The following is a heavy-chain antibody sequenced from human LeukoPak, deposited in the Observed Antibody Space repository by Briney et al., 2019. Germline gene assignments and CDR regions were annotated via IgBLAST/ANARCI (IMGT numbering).Heavy chain of an antibody. CDR3: ARQSEAIAARSIVYYFDY. D-gene: IGHD6-6*01. J-gene: IGHJ4*02. Sequence: KPSETLSLTCTVSGGSISSSSYYWGWIRQPPGKGLEWIGSIYYSGSTYYNPSLKSRVTISVDTSKNQFSLKLSSVTAAGTAVYYCARQSEAIAARSIVYYFDYWGQGTLVTVSS. CDR2: IYYSGST. V-gene: IGHV4-39*01. CDR1: GGSISSSSYY.